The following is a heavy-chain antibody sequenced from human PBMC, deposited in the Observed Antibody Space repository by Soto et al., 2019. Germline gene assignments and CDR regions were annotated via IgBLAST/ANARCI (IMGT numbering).Heavy chain of an antibody. V-gene: IGHV3-7*01. CDR2: IKQDGREK. Sequence: EVQLVESGGGLVQPGGSLRLSCAASGFTFSSYWMSWVRQAPGKGLEWVANIKQDGREKYYVDSVKGRFTISRDNAKNSLSLQMNSLRAEDTAVYYCASRDYDFWSGRFDYWGQGTLVTVSS. D-gene: IGHD3-3*01. J-gene: IGHJ4*02. CDR1: GFTFSSYW. CDR3: ASRDYDFWSGRFDY.